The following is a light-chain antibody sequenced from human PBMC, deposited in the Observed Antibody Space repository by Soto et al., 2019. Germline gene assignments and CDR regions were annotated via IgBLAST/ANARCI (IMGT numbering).Light chain of an antibody. CDR3: QHFGSSRGT. CDR2: GTS. Sequence: EVVMMQSPATLSVSPGASATLSCGASQNVYGCLAWYHQKPGQAPRLLIYGTSSRATGIPDRFSGSGSGTDITLTISRLEPEDFAVYYCQHFGSSRGTFGQGTKVDIK. CDR1: QNVYGC. V-gene: IGKV3-20*01. J-gene: IGKJ1*01.